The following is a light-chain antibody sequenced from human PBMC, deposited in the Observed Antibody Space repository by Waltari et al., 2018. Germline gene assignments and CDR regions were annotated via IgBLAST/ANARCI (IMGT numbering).Light chain of an antibody. CDR3: CSYAGTTTYV. J-gene: IGLJ1*01. V-gene: IGLV2-23*02. CDR2: EVV. Sequence: QSALTQPASVSGSPGQSITIPCMRTSTDVGRYDLVSWYQFHQGKAPKVLIYEVVKRPSGVSNRFSASKSGNTASLTISGLQADDEADYYCCSYAGTTTYVFGGGTKVTVL. CDR1: STDVGRYDL.